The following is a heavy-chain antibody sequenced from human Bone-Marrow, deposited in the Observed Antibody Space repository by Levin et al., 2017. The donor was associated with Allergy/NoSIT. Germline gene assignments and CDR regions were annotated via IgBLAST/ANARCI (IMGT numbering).Heavy chain of an antibody. J-gene: IGHJ4*02. Sequence: SVKVSCKTSGFTCSTCAIHWVRQTHEQRLEWMGWVAFGSGNTNYAQKFQGRLTITRDVSIGTAYMELSSLKSDDTAIYYCAADRLGGLDYWGQGALVTVSS. D-gene: IGHD1-26*01. CDR3: AADRLGGLDY. CDR2: VAFGSGNT. V-gene: IGHV1-58*02. CDR1: GFTCSTCA.